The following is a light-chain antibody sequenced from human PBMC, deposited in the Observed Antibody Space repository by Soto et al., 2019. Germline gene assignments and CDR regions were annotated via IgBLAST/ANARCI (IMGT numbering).Light chain of an antibody. CDR3: QQYNRWPPIT. J-gene: IGKJ5*01. CDR2: AAS. V-gene: IGKV3-15*01. Sequence: EIVMTQSPGTLSVSPGERATLSCRASHSVSDNLAWYQQKPGQAPRLLIYAASTRATGIPARFSGSGSGTEFTLTISSLQSEDFAVYYCQQYNRWPPITFGQGTRLEIK. CDR1: HSVSDN.